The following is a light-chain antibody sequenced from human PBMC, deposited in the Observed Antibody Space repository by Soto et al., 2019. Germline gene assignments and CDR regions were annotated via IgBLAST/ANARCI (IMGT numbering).Light chain of an antibody. Sequence: QSVLTQPPSASGTPGQRVTISCSGSSSNIGSNTVNWYQQLPGTAPKLLIYSNNQRPSGVPDRFSGSKSGTSASLAISGLQSEDEADYYCAAWDDSLNGGEVFGGGTKVTVL. CDR1: SSNIGSNT. CDR3: AAWDDSLNGGEV. J-gene: IGLJ2*01. CDR2: SNN. V-gene: IGLV1-44*01.